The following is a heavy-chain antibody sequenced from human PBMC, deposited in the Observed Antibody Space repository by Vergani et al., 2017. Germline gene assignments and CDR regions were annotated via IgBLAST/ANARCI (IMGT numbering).Heavy chain of an antibody. CDR2: ISGSGGST. D-gene: IGHD3-16*02. CDR3: AKWYDYVWGSYRETYFDY. V-gene: IGHV3-23*01. J-gene: IGHJ4*02. CDR1: GFTFSSYA. Sequence: EVQLLESGGGLVQPGGSLRLSCAASGFTFSSYAMSWVRQAPGKGLEWVSAISGSGGSTYYADSVKGRLTISRDNSKNTLYLQMNSLRAEDTAVYYCAKWYDYVWGSYRETYFDYWGQGTLVTVSS.